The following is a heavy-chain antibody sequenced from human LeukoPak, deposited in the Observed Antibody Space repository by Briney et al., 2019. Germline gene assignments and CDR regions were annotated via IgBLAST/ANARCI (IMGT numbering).Heavy chain of an antibody. CDR2: IYNGVPT. J-gene: IGHJ6*03. V-gene: IGHV4-59*01. D-gene: IGHD2-2*03. Sequence: SSETLSLTCTTSGAPISRFYWSWVRQPPGKGLEWIGNIYNGVPTFFNPSLKSRVTMSVDTSKNQVSLRLTSGTAADTAVYYCARARFPGYGGSLYYNPSNYYMDVWGKGTTVTVSS. CDR1: GAPISRFY. CDR3: ARARFPGYGGSLYYNPSNYYMDV.